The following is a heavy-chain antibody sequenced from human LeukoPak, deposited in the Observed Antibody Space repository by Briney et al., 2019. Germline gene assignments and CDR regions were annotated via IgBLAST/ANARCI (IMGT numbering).Heavy chain of an antibody. Sequence: GSLRLSCAAPGFTFDDYGMSWVRQAPGKGLEWVAVISYDGSNKYYADSVKGRFTISRDNSKNTLYLQMNSLRAEDTAVYYCARDQDLRYSSGWYRSFDYWGQGTLVTVSS. CDR3: ARDQDLRYSSGWYRSFDY. CDR2: ISYDGSNK. V-gene: IGHV3-30*03. J-gene: IGHJ4*02. CDR1: GFTFDDYG. D-gene: IGHD6-19*01.